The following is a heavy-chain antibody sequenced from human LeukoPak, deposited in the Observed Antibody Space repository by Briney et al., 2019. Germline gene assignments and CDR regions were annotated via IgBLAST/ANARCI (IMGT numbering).Heavy chain of an antibody. J-gene: IGHJ4*02. V-gene: IGHV6-1*01. CDR2: TYYRSKWYN. D-gene: IGHD5-12*01. CDR1: GDSVSSNNAA. Sequence: SQTPSLTCAISGDSVSSNNAAWNWIRQSPSRGLEWLGRTYYRSKWYNDYALSVKSRIIINSDTSKNQFSLQLNSVTPEDTAMYYCARTAASRVAWDYWGQGTLVTVSS. CDR3: ARTAASRVAWDY.